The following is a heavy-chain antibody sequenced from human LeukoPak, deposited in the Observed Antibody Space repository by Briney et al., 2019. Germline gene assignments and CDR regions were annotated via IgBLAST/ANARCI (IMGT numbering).Heavy chain of an antibody. Sequence: GGSLRLSCAASGFTSSSCAMSWVRQAPGKGLEWVSAMSGSGATTYYADSVTGRSTISRDNAKNSLYLRMNSLKDEDTAVYYCARDVERTGGTYYYGSGSPRGWGQGTLVTVSP. J-gene: IGHJ4*02. V-gene: IGHV3-23*01. D-gene: IGHD3-10*01. CDR1: GFTSSSCA. CDR3: ARDVERTGGTYYYGSGSPRG. CDR2: MSGSGATT.